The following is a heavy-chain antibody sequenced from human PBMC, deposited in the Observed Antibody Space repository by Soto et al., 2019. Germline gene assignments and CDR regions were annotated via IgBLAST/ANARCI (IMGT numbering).Heavy chain of an antibody. CDR2: IYTGGST. Sequence: GGSLRLSCAASGFTVSSNYMSWVRQAPGKGLEWVSVIYTGGSTYYADSVKGRFTISRDNSKNTLYLQMNSLRAEDTAGYYGARLDRVVVGAKDAFDIWGQGTMVTVSS. D-gene: IGHD2-15*01. CDR1: GFTVSSNY. V-gene: IGHV3-66*04. CDR3: ARLDRVVVGAKDAFDI. J-gene: IGHJ3*02.